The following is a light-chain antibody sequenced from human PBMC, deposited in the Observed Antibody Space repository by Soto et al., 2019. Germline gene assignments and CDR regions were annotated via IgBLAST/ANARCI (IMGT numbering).Light chain of an antibody. CDR2: GAY. CDR3: HQYGDSPL. CDR1: QSVRSSD. V-gene: IGKV3-20*01. J-gene: IGKJ3*01. Sequence: EIVLTQSPGTLSLSPGETATLSCRASQSVRSSDLAWYQQKPGQAPRLLIYGAYIRATGIPDRFGGSGSGTDFTLTISRLEPEDFAVYYCHQYGDSPLFGPGTKVDIK.